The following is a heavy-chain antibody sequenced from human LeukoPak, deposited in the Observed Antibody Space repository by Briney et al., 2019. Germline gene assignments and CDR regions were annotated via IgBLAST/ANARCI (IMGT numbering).Heavy chain of an antibody. CDR2: RSHDGGIE. CDR3: ASSNEFYYDTSTYVDY. D-gene: IGHD3-22*01. V-gene: IGHV3-30-3*01. CDR1: GFPFSRYA. J-gene: IGHJ4*02. Sequence: GTSLRLSCAASGFPFSRYAVHWVRQAPGKGLEWVALRSHDGGIEDYADSVKGRFTISRDNSRNTLYLQMNSLKPEDTAVYYCASSNEFYYDTSTYVDYWGQGTLVTVSS.